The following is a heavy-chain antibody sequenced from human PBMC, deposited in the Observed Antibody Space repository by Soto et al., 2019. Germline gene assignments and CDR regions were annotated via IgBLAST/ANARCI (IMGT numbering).Heavy chain of an antibody. V-gene: IGHV4-34*01. CDR1: GGSFSGYY. CDR2: INHSGST. CDR3: ASIGVVPAARVWYYYMDV. D-gene: IGHD2-2*01. J-gene: IGHJ6*03. Sequence: PSETLSLTCAVYGGSFSGYYWSWIRQPPGKGLEGIGEINHSGSTNYNPSRKSRVTISVGTSKNQFSLKLSSVTAADTAVYYCASIGVVPAARVWYYYMDVWGQGTTVTVSS.